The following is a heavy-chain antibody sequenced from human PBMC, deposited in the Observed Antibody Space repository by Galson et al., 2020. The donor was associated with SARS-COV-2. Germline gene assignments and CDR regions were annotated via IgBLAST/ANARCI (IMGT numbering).Heavy chain of an antibody. D-gene: IGHD3-10*01. CDR1: GGSISSGSYY. Sequence: SETLSPTCTVSGGSISSGSYYWSWIRQPAGKGLEWIGRIYTSGSTNYNPSLKSRVTISVDTAKNQFSLKLSSVTAADTAVYYCARQTILYGSGSYYNGYWGQGTLVTVSA. CDR2: IYTSGST. CDR3: ARQTILYGSGSYYNGY. J-gene: IGHJ4*02. V-gene: IGHV4-61*02.